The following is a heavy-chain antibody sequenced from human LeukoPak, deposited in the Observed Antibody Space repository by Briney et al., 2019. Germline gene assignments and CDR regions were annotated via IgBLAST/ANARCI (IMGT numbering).Heavy chain of an antibody. Sequence: SETLSLTCTVSGYCVSSGYYWGWIRQPPGKGLEGIGSIYHSGSTYSNPSLKSRVTISVDTSKQQCSLKLSSVTAPDTAVYYCARGYCSSTRCYYMFYSWFDPWGEGPLVTVPS. CDR3: ARGYCSSTRCYYMFYSWFDP. D-gene: IGHD2-2*01. V-gene: IGHV4-38-2*02. J-gene: IGHJ5*02. CDR1: GYCVSSGYY. CDR2: IYHSGST.